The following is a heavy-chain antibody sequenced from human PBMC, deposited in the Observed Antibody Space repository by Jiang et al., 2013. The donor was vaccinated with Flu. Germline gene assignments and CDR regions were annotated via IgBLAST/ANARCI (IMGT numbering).Heavy chain of an antibody. CDR2: TSYDGKDQ. CDR1: GFNFGGYA. CDR3: VKDRGSVVRDFDY. V-gene: IGHV3-30*18. J-gene: IGHJ4*02. Sequence: QLVESGGGVVQPGRSLRLSCAASGFNFGGYAMHWVRQAPGKGLEWVAMTSYDGKDQFYADSVKGRFTISRDNSKNTLFLQMSSLRPEDTAVYYCVKDRGSVVRDFDYWGQGTLVTVSS. D-gene: IGHD2-15*01.